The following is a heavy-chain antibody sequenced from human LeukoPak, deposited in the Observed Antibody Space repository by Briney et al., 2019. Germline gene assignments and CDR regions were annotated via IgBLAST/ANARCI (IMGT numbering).Heavy chain of an antibody. D-gene: IGHD3-3*02. CDR1: GFTFSSYG. V-gene: IGHV3-30*02. CDR2: IRYDGSNK. CDR3: AKAHFNYFDY. Sequence: GGSLRHSCAASGFTFSSYGMHWVRQAPGKGLEWVAFIRYDGSNKYYADSVKGRFTVSRDNSKNTLYLQMNSLRAEDTAVYYCAKAHFNYFDYWGQGTLVTVSS. J-gene: IGHJ4*02.